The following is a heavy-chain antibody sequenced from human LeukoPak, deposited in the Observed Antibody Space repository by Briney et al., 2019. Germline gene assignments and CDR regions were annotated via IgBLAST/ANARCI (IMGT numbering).Heavy chain of an antibody. CDR3: ARGGWYYFDY. J-gene: IGHJ4*02. CDR1: GFTFSSYS. Sequence: GGSLRLSCAASGFTFSSYSMNWVRQAPGKGLEWVANINQDGSEKYYVDSVKGRFTISRDNAKNSLSLQMSSLRAEDTAVYYCARGGWYYFDYWGQGTLVTVSS. V-gene: IGHV3-7*01. CDR2: INQDGSEK.